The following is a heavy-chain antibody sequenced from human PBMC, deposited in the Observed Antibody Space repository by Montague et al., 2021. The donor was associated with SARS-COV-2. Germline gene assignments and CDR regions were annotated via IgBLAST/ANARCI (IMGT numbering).Heavy chain of an antibody. Sequence: SLRLSCAASGFTFSNYAMNWVRQAPGKGLQWVSAIDGGGYSTFYVDSVKGRFTISRDNSKSTLHLQMNSLRAEDTAIYYCAKSRSHAKEFGSAFDIWGQGTMVTVSS. CDR3: AKSRSHAKEFGSAFDI. J-gene: IGHJ3*02. D-gene: IGHD3-3*01. CDR1: GFTFSNYA. CDR2: IDGGGYST. V-gene: IGHV3-23*01.